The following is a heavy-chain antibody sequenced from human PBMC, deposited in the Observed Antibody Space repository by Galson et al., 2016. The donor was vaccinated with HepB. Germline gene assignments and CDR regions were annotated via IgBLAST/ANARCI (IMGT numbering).Heavy chain of an antibody. CDR1: GFTFSTYS. Sequence: SLRLSCAASGFTFSTYSMNWVRQAPGKGLEWVSFISITSGYKYYADSLKGRVTISRDNAKTSLYLQMNSLRAEDTAVYYCARPPEGDRRYFDLWGRGTLVTVSS. D-gene: IGHD3-16*01. J-gene: IGHJ2*01. V-gene: IGHV3-21*01. CDR3: ARPPEGDRRYFDL. CDR2: ISITSGYK.